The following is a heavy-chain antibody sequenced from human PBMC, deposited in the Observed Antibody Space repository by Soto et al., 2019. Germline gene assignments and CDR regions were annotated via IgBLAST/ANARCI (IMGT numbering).Heavy chain of an antibody. D-gene: IGHD3-22*01. CDR3: ARDREYYYDSSGNYYYHCGMDV. Sequence: QVQLVESGAEVKKPGASVKVSCKASGYTFTNYGISWVRQAPGQGLEWMGWISGYNGNTKYAQKFQGRVTMTTDTPTNTAYMDLRSLRSDDTAVYYCARDREYYYDSSGNYYYHCGMDVWGQGTTVTAS. V-gene: IGHV1-18*04. CDR2: ISGYNGNT. CDR1: GYTFTNYG. J-gene: IGHJ6*02.